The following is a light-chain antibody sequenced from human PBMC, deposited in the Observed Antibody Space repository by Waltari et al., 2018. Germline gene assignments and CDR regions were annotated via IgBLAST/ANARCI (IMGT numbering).Light chain of an antibody. Sequence: QSALTQPASVSGSPGQSITISCTGTSSDIGLYPYVSWYQQHPGKAPKLVIYDVTYRPSGVSVRFSASKSGNTASLTISGLQAEDEANYFCSSYTTGRFWVFGGGTKVTVL. CDR3: SSYTTGRFWV. CDR2: DVT. J-gene: IGLJ3*02. V-gene: IGLV2-14*03. CDR1: SSDIGLYPY.